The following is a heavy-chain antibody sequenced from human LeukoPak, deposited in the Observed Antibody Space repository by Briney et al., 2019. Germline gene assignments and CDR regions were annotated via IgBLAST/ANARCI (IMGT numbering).Heavy chain of an antibody. CDR2: INPNSGVT. V-gene: IGHV1-2*02. CDR3: ARLTGDRNWFDP. J-gene: IGHJ5*02. CDR1: GYAFTGQY. Sequence: ASVKVSCKASGYAFTGQYLHWVRQAPGQGLEWMGWINPNSGVTNYAQKFQGRVTMTRDTSNSTAYMELSRLRSDDTAVYYCARLTGDRNWFDPWGQGTLVTVSS. D-gene: IGHD7-27*01.